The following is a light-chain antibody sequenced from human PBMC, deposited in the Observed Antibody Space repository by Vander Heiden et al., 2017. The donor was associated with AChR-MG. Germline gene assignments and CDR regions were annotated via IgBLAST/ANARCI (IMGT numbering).Light chain of an antibody. CDR3: HVWDSTSDHVV. V-gene: IGLV3-21*02. J-gene: IGLJ2*01. CDR2: DVT. Sequence: SYVLTQPPSVSVAPGATATITCGGNNIGSKSVHWYQQQSGQAPALLVSDVTARPTGVPERISGSTSGNTATLASSRVEAGDEADDDCHVWDSTSDHVVFGGGTKVTVL. CDR1: NIGSKS.